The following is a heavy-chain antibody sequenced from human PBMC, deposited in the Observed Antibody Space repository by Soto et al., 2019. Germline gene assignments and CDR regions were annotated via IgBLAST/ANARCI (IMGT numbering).Heavy chain of an antibody. V-gene: IGHV4-59*08. CDR2: IYYSGST. CDR3: ARQPGNYYYGMDV. J-gene: IGHJ6*02. Sequence: SETLSLTCTVSGGSISSYYWSWIRQPPGKGLEWIGYIYYSGSTNYNPSLKSRVTISVDTSKNQFSLKLSSVTAADTAVYYCARQPGNYYYGMDVWGQGTTVTVSS. CDR1: GGSISSYY.